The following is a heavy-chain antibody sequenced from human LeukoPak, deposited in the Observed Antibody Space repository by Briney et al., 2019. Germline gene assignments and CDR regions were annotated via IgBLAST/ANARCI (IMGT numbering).Heavy chain of an antibody. CDR1: GVSISSYY. V-gene: IGHV4-4*07. Sequence: SESLSLTCTVSGVSISSYYWIWSRQPAGQGLEWIGRIYTCGSTNYNPSLKSRVTMSVDTSKNQFSLKLSSVTAADTAVYYCARHRSGSSGWYSEDYYYMDVWGKGTTVTISS. J-gene: IGHJ6*03. CDR2: IYTCGST. CDR3: ARHRSGSSGWYSEDYYYMDV. D-gene: IGHD6-19*01.